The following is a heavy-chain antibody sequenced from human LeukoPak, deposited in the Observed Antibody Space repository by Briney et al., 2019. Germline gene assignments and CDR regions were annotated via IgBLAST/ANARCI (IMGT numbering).Heavy chain of an antibody. CDR1: TGSLSSGGYY. D-gene: IGHD3-10*01. J-gene: IGHJ5*02. CDR3: ARDSGDWFDP. Sequence: PSETLSLTCTVSTGSLSSGGYYWRWIRQHPGKGLEWIGYIYYSGSTYYNPSLKSRATISVDTSKNQFSLKLSSVTAADTAVYYCARDSGDWFDPWGRGTLVTVSS. CDR2: IYYSGST. V-gene: IGHV4-31*03.